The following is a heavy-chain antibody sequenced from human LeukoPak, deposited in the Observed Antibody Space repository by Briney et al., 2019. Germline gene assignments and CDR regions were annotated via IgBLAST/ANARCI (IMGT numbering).Heavy chain of an antibody. Sequence: ASVKVSCKASGYTFTSYGISWVRQAPGQGLEWMGWISAYNGNTNYAQKLQGRVTMTTDTSTSTTYMELRSLRSDDTAVYYCARVLKPSIVVVPAAPHYYFDYWGQGTLVTVSS. CDR1: GYTFTSYG. D-gene: IGHD2-2*01. CDR3: ARVLKPSIVVVPAAPHYYFDY. V-gene: IGHV1-18*01. CDR2: ISAYNGNT. J-gene: IGHJ4*02.